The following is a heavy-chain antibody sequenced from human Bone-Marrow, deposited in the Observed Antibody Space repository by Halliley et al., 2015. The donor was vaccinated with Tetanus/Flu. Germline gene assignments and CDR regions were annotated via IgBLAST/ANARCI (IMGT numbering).Heavy chain of an antibody. Sequence: TLSLTCTVSGGSISGYFWSWMRQPPGRGLEWLGYMYYSGATNYNPSLKSRATISIDTSKNQLSLNLRSVTAADTAVYYCARGGPTNRRALAHDSLGQGTLVTVSS. D-gene: IGHD1-26*01. J-gene: IGHJ4*02. CDR3: ARGGPTNRRALAHDS. V-gene: IGHV4-59*01. CDR1: GGSISGYF. CDR2: MYYSGAT.